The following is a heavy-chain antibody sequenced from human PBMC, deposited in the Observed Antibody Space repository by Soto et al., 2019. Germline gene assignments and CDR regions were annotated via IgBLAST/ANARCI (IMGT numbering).Heavy chain of an antibody. V-gene: IGHV3-23*01. Sequence: EVHLLESGGTLVQPGGSLRLSCAASGFDFSTYAMTWVRQAPGKGLEWVSAIINSGATTYYADSVKGRFTISRDNSSNTLYLQMNSLRADDTAMYYCAKDWPGTSSVTSDFWGQGTLVTVSS. D-gene: IGHD4-17*01. CDR2: IINSGATT. CDR3: AKDWPGTSSVTSDF. CDR1: GFDFSTYA. J-gene: IGHJ4*02.